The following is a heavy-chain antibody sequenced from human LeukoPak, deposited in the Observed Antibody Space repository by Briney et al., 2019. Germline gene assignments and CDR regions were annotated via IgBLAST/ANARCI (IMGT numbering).Heavy chain of an antibody. D-gene: IGHD2-15*01. Sequence: KPSETLSLTCAVYGGSFSGYYWSWIRQPPGKALEWIGEINHSGSTNYNPSLKSRVTISVDTSKNQFSLKLSSVTAADTAVYYCARDSSADAFDIWGQGTMVTVSS. CDR3: ARDSSADAFDI. V-gene: IGHV4-34*01. CDR2: INHSGST. CDR1: GGSFSGYY. J-gene: IGHJ3*02.